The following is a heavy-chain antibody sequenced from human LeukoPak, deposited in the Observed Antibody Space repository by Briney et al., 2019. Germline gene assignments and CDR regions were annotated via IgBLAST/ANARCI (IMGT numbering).Heavy chain of an antibody. V-gene: IGHV4-31*03. CDR2: IYYSGST. CDR1: GGSISSGGYY. D-gene: IGHD5-12*01. CDR3: ARVWGIVATTFDY. J-gene: IGHJ4*02. Sequence: KSSQTLSLTCTVSGGSISSGGYYWSWIRQHPGKGLEWIGYIYYSGSTYYNPSLKSRVTISVDTSKNQFSLKLSSVTAADTAVYYCARVWGIVATTFDYWGQGTLVTVSS.